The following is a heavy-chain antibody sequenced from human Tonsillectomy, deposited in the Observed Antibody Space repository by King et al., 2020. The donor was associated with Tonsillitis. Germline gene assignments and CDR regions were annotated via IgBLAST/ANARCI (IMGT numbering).Heavy chain of an antibody. CDR3: AREDIFYDSSGYSEDY. V-gene: IGHV3-48*02. Sequence: VQLVESGGGLVQPGGSLRLSCAASGFTFSSYSMNWVRQAPGKGLEWVSYISSSSSTINYADSVKGRFTISRDNAKNSLYLQMNSLRDEDTAVYYCAREDIFYDSSGYSEDYWGQGTLVTVSS. J-gene: IGHJ4*02. CDR2: ISSSSSTI. CDR1: GFTFSSYS. D-gene: IGHD3-22*01.